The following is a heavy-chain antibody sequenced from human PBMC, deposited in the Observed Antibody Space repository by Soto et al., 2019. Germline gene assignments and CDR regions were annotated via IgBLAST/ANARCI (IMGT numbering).Heavy chain of an antibody. V-gene: IGHV4-59*08. D-gene: IGHD3-10*01. CDR3: ARSGTYYNDNWYDR. J-gene: IGHJ5*02. Sequence: SETLSLTCTVSGGSISSYYWSWIRQPPGKGLEWIGYIYYSGSTNYNPSLKSRVTISVDTSKNQFSLRLTSVTAADTAVYYCARSGTYYNDNWYDRWGQGTQVTVSS. CDR2: IYYSGST. CDR1: GGSISSYY.